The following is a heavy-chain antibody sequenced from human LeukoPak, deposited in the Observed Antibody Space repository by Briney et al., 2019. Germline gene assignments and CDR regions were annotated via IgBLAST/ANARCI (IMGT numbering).Heavy chain of an antibody. V-gene: IGHV3-20*01. CDR3: ARVMPEVAFDI. CDR2: INWNGGST. D-gene: IGHD2-2*01. Sequence: GGSLRLSCAASGFTFDDYGMSWVRQAPGKGVEWVSSINWNGGSTGYAGSVKGRFTISRDNAKNSLYLQMNSLRAEDTALYHCARVMPEVAFDIWGQGTMVTVSS. CDR1: GFTFDDYG. J-gene: IGHJ3*02.